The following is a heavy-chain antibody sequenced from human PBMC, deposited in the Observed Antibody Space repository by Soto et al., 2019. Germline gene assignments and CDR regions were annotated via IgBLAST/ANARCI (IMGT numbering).Heavy chain of an antibody. J-gene: IGHJ6*02. D-gene: IGHD3-16*01. V-gene: IGHV1-18*01. CDR1: GYIFVNYG. CDR3: AMVDNYVTPTPQDV. Sequence: QVQLVQSGDEVRKPGSSVKVSCKASGYIFVNYGIAWVRQAPGQGLECMGWISPDSGNTHYASKVQGRLTMTTDTSTSTAYMDLGSLTSDDTAVYYGAMVDNYVTPTPQDVWGQGTTVTVSS. CDR2: ISPDSGNT.